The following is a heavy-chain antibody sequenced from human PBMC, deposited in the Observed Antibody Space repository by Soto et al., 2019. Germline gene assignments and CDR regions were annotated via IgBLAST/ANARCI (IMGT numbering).Heavy chain of an antibody. Sequence: SETLSLTCAVYGGSFSGYYWSWIRQPPGKGLEWIGEINHSGSTTYNPSLKSRVTISVDTSKNQFSLKLSSVTAADTAVYYCARDGTAPNWFDPWGQGTLVTVSS. D-gene: IGHD5-18*01. CDR1: GGSFSGYY. CDR3: ARDGTAPNWFDP. J-gene: IGHJ5*02. V-gene: IGHV4-34*01. CDR2: INHSGST.